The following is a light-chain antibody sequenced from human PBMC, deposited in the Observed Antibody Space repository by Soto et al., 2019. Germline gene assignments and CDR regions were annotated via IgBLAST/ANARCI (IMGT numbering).Light chain of an antibody. CDR3: QQYGSSVT. CDR2: GAS. V-gene: IGKV3-20*01. Sequence: EIVLTQSPGSLSLSPGERATLSCRASQSVDSSFFAWYQQKPGQAPRLLIYGASNRATGIPDRFSGRGSGTDLTLTITGLEPEDFAVYYCQQYGSSVTFGQGTKVEIK. CDR1: QSVDSSF. J-gene: IGKJ1*01.